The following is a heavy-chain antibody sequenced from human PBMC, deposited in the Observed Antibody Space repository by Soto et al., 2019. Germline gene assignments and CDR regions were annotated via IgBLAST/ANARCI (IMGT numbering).Heavy chain of an antibody. Sequence: QAHLVESGGGVVQPGRSLRLSCAASGFTFTSYGMHWVRQAPGTRLEWVAVISYDGGLQHYADSVKGRFTISRDNSKNMVLLQMNILRAEDTAVYYCVSDRGYGHASVPYSWGQGTLVSVS. CDR1: GFTFTSYG. V-gene: IGHV3-30*03. D-gene: IGHD5-18*01. J-gene: IGHJ4*02. CDR2: ISYDGGLQ. CDR3: VSDRGYGHASVPYS.